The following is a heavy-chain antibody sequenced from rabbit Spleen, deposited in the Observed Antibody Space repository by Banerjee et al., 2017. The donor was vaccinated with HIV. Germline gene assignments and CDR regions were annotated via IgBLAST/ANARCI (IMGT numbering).Heavy chain of an antibody. CDR1: GVSFSFNSY. D-gene: IGHD4-2*01. CDR2: IGGGVSSIT. J-gene: IGHJ6*01. V-gene: IGHV1S40*01. CDR3: ARDTGSSVSSYGIDL. Sequence: QSLEESGGDLVKPGASLTLTCTASGVSFSFNSYMCWVRQPPGKGPEWIACIGGGVSSITYYATWAKGRFTITKTSSTTVTLQMTSLTAADTATYFCARDTGSSVSSYGIDLWGQGTLVTVS.